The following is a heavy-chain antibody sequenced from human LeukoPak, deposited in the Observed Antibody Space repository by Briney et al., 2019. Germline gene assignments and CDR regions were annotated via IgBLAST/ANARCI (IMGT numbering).Heavy chain of an antibody. D-gene: IGHD6-13*01. J-gene: IGHJ6*02. CDR2: ISYDGSNK. V-gene: IGHV3-30*18. CDR1: GFTFSSYG. Sequence: PGRSLRLSCAASGFTFSSYGMHWVRQAPGKGLEWVAVISYDGSNKYYADSVKGRFTISRDNSKNTLYLQMNSRRPEDTAVYYCAKDSYSSSWYNYYYYYGMDVWGQGTTVTVSS. CDR3: AKDSYSSSWYNYYYYYGMDV.